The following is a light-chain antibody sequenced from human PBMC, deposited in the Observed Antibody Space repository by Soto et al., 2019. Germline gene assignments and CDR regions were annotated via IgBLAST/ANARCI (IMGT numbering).Light chain of an antibody. CDR2: GAS. CDR3: QQYADSPLT. J-gene: IGKJ4*01. CDR1: ESVSDNY. Sequence: EIVLTQSPGTLSLSPGERATLSCRASESVSDNYLAWYQQRSGQAPRLVIYGASSRASAVPDRFSGSGSGTDFTLTVSRLEPEDFAVYYCQQYADSPLTVGGGTKVDIK. V-gene: IGKV3-20*01.